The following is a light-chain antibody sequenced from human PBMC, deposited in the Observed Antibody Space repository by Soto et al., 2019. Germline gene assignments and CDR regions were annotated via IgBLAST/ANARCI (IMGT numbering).Light chain of an antibody. CDR1: QSVSSSY. V-gene: IGKV3-20*01. CDR2: GES. J-gene: IGKJ1*01. CDR3: QKYGSSPTT. Sequence: EIVLTQSPGTLSLSPGDSATLSCRASQSVSSSYLAWYQQKPGQAPRLLIYGESSRATGIPDRLSGSGSGTDLNLTISRLEPEDFAVYFCQKYGSSPTTCGQGTKVDIK.